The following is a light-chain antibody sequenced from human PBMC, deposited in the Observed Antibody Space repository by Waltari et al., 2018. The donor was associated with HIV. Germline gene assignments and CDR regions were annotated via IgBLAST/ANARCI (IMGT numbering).Light chain of an antibody. J-gene: IGLJ1*01. V-gene: IGLV2-23*02. CDR1: SSDVGSYNY. CDR3: CSYAGSNTYL. CDR2: DVS. Sequence: QSALTQPASVSGFPGQSITISCTGSSSDVGSYNYVSWYQQHPGKAPKLLIYDVSKRPSGVSNRFSSSKSGNTAFLTISGLQAEDEADYYCCSYAGSNTYLFGTGTEVTVL.